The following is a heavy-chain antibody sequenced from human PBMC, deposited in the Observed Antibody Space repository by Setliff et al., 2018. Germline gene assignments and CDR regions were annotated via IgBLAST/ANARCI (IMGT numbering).Heavy chain of an antibody. Sequence: ASVKVSCKASGHTFVGYYLHWVRQAPGQGLEWMGWINPKTGGTNYAQKFQGRVTMTRDASINTAFMHLSSLKSDDMAVYYCAREPYDCIWGSYRSPYFDHWGQGALVTVSS. D-gene: IGHD3-16*02. CDR1: GHTFVGYY. J-gene: IGHJ4*02. CDR2: INPKTGGT. CDR3: AREPYDCIWGSYRSPYFDH. V-gene: IGHV1-2*02.